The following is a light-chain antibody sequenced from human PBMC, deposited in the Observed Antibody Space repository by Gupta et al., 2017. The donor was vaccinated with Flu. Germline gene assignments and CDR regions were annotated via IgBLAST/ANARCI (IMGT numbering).Light chain of an antibody. CDR2: AAS. Sequence: DIQMTQSPSSLSASVGDRVTITSRESQSISSYENWYQQKPGKAPKLLIYAASSMQSGVPSRLNGSLSMTDLTLDIIGPQPEEFATNTCQQSDSTPPFNIGQGTKLEIK. V-gene: IGKV1-39*01. CDR1: QSISSY. J-gene: IGKJ2*01. CDR3: QQSDSTPPFN.